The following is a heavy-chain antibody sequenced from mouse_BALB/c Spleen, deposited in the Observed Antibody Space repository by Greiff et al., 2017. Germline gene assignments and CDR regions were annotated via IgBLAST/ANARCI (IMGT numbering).Heavy chain of an antibody. D-gene: IGHD3-2*01. J-gene: IGHJ4*01. CDR3: ASPDSSGRDAMDY. Sequence: EVMLVESGPGLVKPSQSLSLTCTVTGYSITSDYAWNWIRQFPGNKLEWMGYISYSGSTSYNPSLKSRISITRDTSKNQFFLQLNSVTTEDTATYYCASPDSSGRDAMDYWGQGTSVTVSS. V-gene: IGHV3-2*02. CDR2: ISYSGST. CDR1: GYSITSDYA.